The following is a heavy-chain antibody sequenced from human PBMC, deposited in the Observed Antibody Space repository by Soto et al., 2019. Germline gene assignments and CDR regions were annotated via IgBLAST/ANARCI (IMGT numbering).Heavy chain of an antibody. CDR1: GGTFCSYA. Sequence: GGSVKVSCKASGGTFCSYAIICVRQAPGQGLEWLGGIIPIFGTANYAQKFQGRVTITAEESTSTAYMELSSLRSEDTAAYYCARCYFGRVQQQLVLGWFDRWGQGTPVTVSS. CDR2: IIPIFGTA. D-gene: IGHD6-13*01. V-gene: IGHV1-69*13. J-gene: IGHJ5*02. CDR3: ARCYFGRVQQQLVLGWFDR.